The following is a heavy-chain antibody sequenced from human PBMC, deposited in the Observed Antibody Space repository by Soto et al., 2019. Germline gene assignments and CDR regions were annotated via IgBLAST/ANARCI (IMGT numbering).Heavy chain of an antibody. CDR2: ISGSDGST. J-gene: IGHJ4*02. CDR1: GFSFSSYA. D-gene: IGHD6-13*01. Sequence: GGSLRLSCVASGFSFSSYAMTWVRQAPGRGLEWVSVISGSDGSTYYADSVKGRFTISRDNSKNTLYLQMNSLRAEDTAVYYCAKDRERDAWYEDYWGQGTLVTVSS. V-gene: IGHV3-23*01. CDR3: AKDRERDAWYEDY.